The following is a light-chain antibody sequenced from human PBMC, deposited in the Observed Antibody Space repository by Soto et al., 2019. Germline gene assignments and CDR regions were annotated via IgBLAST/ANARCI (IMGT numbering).Light chain of an antibody. CDR1: QSVTSYY. Sequence: EIVVTQSPGTLSLSPGERATLSCRASQSVTSYYLAWYQQKPGQAPRLLIYAASQRATDIPDRFSGSGSGTDFTLTISRLEPEDFAVYYCQLYGSSSYTFGQGTKLEIK. V-gene: IGKV3-20*01. CDR3: QLYGSSSYT. CDR2: AAS. J-gene: IGKJ2*01.